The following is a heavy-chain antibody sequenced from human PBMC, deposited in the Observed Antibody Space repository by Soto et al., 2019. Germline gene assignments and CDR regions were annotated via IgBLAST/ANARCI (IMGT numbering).Heavy chain of an antibody. D-gene: IGHD3-16*01. CDR1: GFTFSSYA. V-gene: IGHV3-30*18. Sequence: GGSLRLSCTASGFTFSSYAMHWVRQAPGRGLEWVAVVSYDGSIENYVDSVRGRFTISRDNSKNTVFLQMNSLRVEDTAVYYCAKDLYYYDFSLDDSWGQGXLVTVYS. CDR3: AKDLYYYDFSLDDS. J-gene: IGHJ5*02. CDR2: VSYDGSIE.